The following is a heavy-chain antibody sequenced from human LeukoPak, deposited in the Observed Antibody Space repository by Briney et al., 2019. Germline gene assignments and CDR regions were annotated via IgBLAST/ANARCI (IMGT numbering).Heavy chain of an antibody. V-gene: IGHV3-33*01. Sequence: EGSLRLSCAASGFTFSSYGMHWVRQAPGKGLEWVAVIWYDGSNKYHADSVKGRFTISRDNSKNTLYLQMNSLRAEDTAVYYCARDRSITGTTVPHYWGQGPLVPVSS. CDR3: ARDRSITGTTVPHY. J-gene: IGHJ4*02. D-gene: IGHD1-7*01. CDR1: GFTFSSYG. CDR2: IWYDGSNK.